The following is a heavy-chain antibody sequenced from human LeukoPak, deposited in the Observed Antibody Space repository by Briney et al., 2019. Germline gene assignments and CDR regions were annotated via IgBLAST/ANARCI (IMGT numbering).Heavy chain of an antibody. D-gene: IGHD1-1*01. CDR2: ISGSGGST. CDR1: GFTFSSYA. Sequence: GRSLRLSCAASGFTFSSYAMSWVRQAPGKGLEWVSAISGSGGSTYYAGSVKGTFTISRDNSKTTLYLQMNSLRVEDTAIYYCAKGQELDDGVFDSWGQGTLVTVSS. CDR3: AKGQELDDGVFDS. V-gene: IGHV3-23*01. J-gene: IGHJ4*02.